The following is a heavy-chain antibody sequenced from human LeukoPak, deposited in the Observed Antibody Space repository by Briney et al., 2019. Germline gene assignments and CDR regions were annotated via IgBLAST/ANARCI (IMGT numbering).Heavy chain of an antibody. CDR2: MNPNSGNT. V-gene: IGHV1-8*02. J-gene: IGHJ4*02. CDR1: GYTFTGYY. Sequence: ASVKVSCQASGYTFTGYYMHWVRQAPGQGLEWMGWMNPNSGNTGYAQKFQGRVTMTRNTSISTAYMELSSLRSEDTAVYYCASGEGYYDYWGQGTLVTVSS. CDR3: ASGEGYYDY.